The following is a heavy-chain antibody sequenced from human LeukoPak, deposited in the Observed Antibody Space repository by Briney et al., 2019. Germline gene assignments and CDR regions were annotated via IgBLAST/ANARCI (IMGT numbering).Heavy chain of an antibody. D-gene: IGHD5-18*01. V-gene: IGHV4-59*08. Sequence: SETLSLTCTVSGGSISPYYWNWIRQPPGKGLEWIGSIYYSGSTNYSPSLKSRVTISVDTSENQFSLNLTSVTAADTAVYYCARRPQYSYGYGWFDPWGQGTLVTVSS. J-gene: IGHJ5*02. CDR2: IYYSGST. CDR1: GGSISPYY. CDR3: ARRPQYSYGYGWFDP.